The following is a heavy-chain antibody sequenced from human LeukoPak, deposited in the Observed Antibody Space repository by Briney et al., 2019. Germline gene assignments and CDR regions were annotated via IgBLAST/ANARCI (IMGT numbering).Heavy chain of an antibody. J-gene: IGHJ4*02. D-gene: IGHD6-13*01. Sequence: GGSLRLSCAASGFTFSSYTMHWVRRAPGKGLEWVSSISSSSTYIYYADSLKGRFTISRDNAKNSLYLQMNSLRGDDTAVYYCARVPYSSCWTYDYWGQGTLVTVSS. CDR1: GFTFSSYT. CDR2: ISSSSTYI. CDR3: ARVPYSSCWTYDY. V-gene: IGHV3-21*01.